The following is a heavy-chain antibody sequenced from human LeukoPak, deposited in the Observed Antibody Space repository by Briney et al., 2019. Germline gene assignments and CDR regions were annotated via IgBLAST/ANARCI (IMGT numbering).Heavy chain of an antibody. CDR2: ISSSSSYI. CDR3: ARSLDYDAFDI. Sequence: GGSLRLSCAASGFTFSSYSMNWVRQAPGKGLEWVSSISSSSSYIYYADPVKGRFTISRDNAKNSLYLQMNSLRAEDTAVYYCARSLDYDAFDIWGQGTMVTVSS. V-gene: IGHV3-21*04. D-gene: IGHD3/OR15-3a*01. CDR1: GFTFSSYS. J-gene: IGHJ3*02.